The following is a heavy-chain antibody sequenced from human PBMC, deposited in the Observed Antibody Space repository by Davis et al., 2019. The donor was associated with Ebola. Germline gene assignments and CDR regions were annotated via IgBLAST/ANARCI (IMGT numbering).Heavy chain of an antibody. D-gene: IGHD3-22*01. V-gene: IGHV3-7*01. J-gene: IGHJ3*02. Sequence: GESLKISCAASGFTFSTSWMDWVRQAPGKGPEWVANIKEDGSVAYYLGSVKGRFTISRDNAKNSLYLQMNSLRAEDTAVYYCARDLHYYDSSSGAFDIWGQGTMVTVSS. CDR2: IKEDGSVA. CDR3: ARDLHYYDSSSGAFDI. CDR1: GFTFSTSW.